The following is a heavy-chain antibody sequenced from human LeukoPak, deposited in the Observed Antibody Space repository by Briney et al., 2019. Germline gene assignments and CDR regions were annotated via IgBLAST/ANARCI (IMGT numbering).Heavy chain of an antibody. CDR2: MNPNSGNT. J-gene: IGHJ5*02. CDR1: VYTFTSYD. V-gene: IGHV1-8*03. CDR3: ARGRSRENWFDP. Sequence: ASVTVSCKPSVYTFTSYDINWVRQAAGQGLEGMGWMNPNSGNTGYAQKFQGRVTITRNTSISTAYMELSSLRSEDTAVYYCARGRSRENWFDPWGQGTLVTVSS.